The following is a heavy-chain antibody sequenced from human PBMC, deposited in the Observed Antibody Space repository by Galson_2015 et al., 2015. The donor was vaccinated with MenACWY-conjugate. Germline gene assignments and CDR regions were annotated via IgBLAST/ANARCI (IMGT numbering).Heavy chain of an antibody. Sequence: SETLSLTCTVSGGSISSSGYYWGWIRQPPGKGLEWIGNFYYSGGTYYNPSLKSRVTISVDTSKNQFSLKMYSVTAADTALYYCTRDGKYYGKSPPDYWGQGTL. CDR3: TRDGKYYGKSPPDY. J-gene: IGHJ4*02. D-gene: IGHD3-10*01. CDR2: FYYSGGT. V-gene: IGHV4-39*07. CDR1: GGSISSSGYY.